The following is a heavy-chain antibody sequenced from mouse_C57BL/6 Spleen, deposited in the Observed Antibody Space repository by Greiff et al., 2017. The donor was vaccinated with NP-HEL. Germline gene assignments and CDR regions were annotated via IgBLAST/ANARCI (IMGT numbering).Heavy chain of an antibody. J-gene: IGHJ4*01. D-gene: IGHD2-3*01. CDR1: GYTFTSYG. CDR2: IYPRSGNT. CDR3: ARTIYDGYYYYAMDY. V-gene: IGHV1-81*01. Sequence: QVQLQQSGAELARPGASVKLSCKASGYTFTSYGISWVKQRTGQGLEWIGEIYPRSGNTYYNEKFKGKATLTADKSSSTAYMELRSLTSEDSAVYFCARTIYDGYYYYAMDYWGQGTSVTVSS.